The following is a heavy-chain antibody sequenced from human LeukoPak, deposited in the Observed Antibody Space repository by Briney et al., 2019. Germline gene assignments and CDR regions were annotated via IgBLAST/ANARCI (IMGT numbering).Heavy chain of an antibody. CDR3: ARRAGIYSHPYDY. Sequence: SETLSLTRTLPGGSLSSYYWSSIRQPPGKGLECVWHIYYSGSTNYIPSLKSRVTISVDTSKNQFSLKLSSVTAADTAVYYCARRAGIYSHPYDYWGQGTLVTVSS. V-gene: IGHV4-59*01. D-gene: IGHD1-14*01. J-gene: IGHJ4*02. CDR1: GGSLSSYY. CDR2: IYYSGST.